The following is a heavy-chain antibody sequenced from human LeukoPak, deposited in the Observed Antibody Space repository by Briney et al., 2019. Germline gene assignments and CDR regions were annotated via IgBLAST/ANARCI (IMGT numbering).Heavy chain of an antibody. V-gene: IGHV3-21*01. D-gene: IGHD1-26*01. CDR2: FTGTGNYF. CDR3: ARDVGLGKGGFDY. Sequence: GGSLRLSCEVSGFTFSIYSINWVRQAPGKGLEWISSFTGTGNYFHYADSVKGRFTISGDNAKNSVYLQMNSLRAEDTAMYFCARDVGLGKGGFDYWGQGALVTVSS. CDR1: GFTFSIYS. J-gene: IGHJ4*02.